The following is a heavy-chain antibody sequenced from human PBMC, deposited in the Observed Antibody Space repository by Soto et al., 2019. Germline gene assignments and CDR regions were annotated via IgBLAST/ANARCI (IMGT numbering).Heavy chain of an antibody. Sequence: ASVKVACKVSGYTLTELSMHWVRQAPGKGLEWMGGFDPEDGETIYAQKFQGRVTMTEDTSTDTAYMELSSLRSEDTAVYYCATSYSSGWYYFDYWGQGTLVTVSS. V-gene: IGHV1-24*01. D-gene: IGHD6-19*01. CDR2: FDPEDGET. CDR1: GYTLTELS. CDR3: ATSYSSGWYYFDY. J-gene: IGHJ4*02.